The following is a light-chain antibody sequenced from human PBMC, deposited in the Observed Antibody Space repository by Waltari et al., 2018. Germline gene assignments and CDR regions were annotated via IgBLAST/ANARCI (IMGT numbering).Light chain of an antibody. Sequence: DIQMTQSPSSLSASVGDRVSITCQASQDIGDYLNWYQQKPGRAPNLLIHDASNLETGVPSRFSWSGSGTDFTFTINSLQPEDIATYYCQQYDKLPSTFGQGTRLEIE. CDR2: DAS. CDR3: QQYDKLPST. CDR1: QDIGDY. J-gene: IGKJ5*01. V-gene: IGKV1-33*01.